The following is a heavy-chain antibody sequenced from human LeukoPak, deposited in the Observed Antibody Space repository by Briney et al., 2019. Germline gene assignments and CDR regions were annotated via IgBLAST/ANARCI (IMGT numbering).Heavy chain of an antibody. CDR3: ARQGGELVNFDY. Sequence: GESLKISCKGSGYWFTYFWIGLVREMPGEGLEWIGIVSPADSDTRYSPSFQGKVTISADESINTAYLQLTSMKASETAMYYCARQGGELVNFDYWGQGTLVIVSS. J-gene: IGHJ4*02. CDR1: GYWFTYFW. CDR2: VSPADSDT. D-gene: IGHD3-16*01. V-gene: IGHV5-51*01.